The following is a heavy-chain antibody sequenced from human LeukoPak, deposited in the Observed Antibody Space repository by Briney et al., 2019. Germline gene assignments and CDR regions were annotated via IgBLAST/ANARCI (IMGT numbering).Heavy chain of an antibody. Sequence: HPGRSLRLSCAASGFTFSNYAMHWVRQAPGRGPEWVAVISHDGTTESYADSVKGRFTISRDTSKNTVHLQMSSLREEDTAVYYCAKNLELWFEDLLYFDSWGQGTLVTVSS. CDR3: AKNLELWFEDLLYFDS. V-gene: IGHV3-30*18. D-gene: IGHD3-10*01. CDR2: ISHDGTTE. CDR1: GFTFSNYA. J-gene: IGHJ4*02.